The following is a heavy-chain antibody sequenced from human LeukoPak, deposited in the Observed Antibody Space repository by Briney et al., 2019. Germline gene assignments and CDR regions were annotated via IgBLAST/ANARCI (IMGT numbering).Heavy chain of an antibody. Sequence: SETLSLTCAVYGGSFSGYYWSWIRQPPGKGLEWIGEINHSGSTNYNPSLKSRVTISVDTSKNQFSLKLSSVTAADTAVYYCARHRYSSSWYAAMLNWFDPWGQGTLVTVSS. CDR3: ARHRYSSSWYAAMLNWFDP. CDR1: GGSFSGYY. V-gene: IGHV4-34*01. CDR2: INHSGST. J-gene: IGHJ5*02. D-gene: IGHD6-13*01.